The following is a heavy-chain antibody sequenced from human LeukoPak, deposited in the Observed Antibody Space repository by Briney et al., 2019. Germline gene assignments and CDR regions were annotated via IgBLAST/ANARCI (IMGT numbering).Heavy chain of an antibody. CDR2: VYPKGTT. J-gene: IGHJ5*02. Sequence: SETLSLTCSVSGDSITSSGYYWSWFRQPSGKGLEWIGFVYPKGTTFYNPSLKSRVTMSVDTSKNQFSLKLSSVTAADTAVYYCARDGVLYDFWSGYSAHNWFDPWGQGTLVTVSS. CDR1: GDSITSSGYY. CDR3: ARDGVLYDFWSGYSAHNWFDP. V-gene: IGHV4-30-2*01. D-gene: IGHD3-3*01.